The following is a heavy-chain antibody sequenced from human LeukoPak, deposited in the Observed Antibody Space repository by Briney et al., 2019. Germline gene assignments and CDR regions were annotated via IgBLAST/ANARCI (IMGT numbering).Heavy chain of an antibody. J-gene: IGHJ3*02. Sequence: PLETLSLTCTVSGYSISSGYYWGWIRQPPGKGLEWIGSIYHSGSTYYNPALKSRVTISVDTSKNQFSLKLSSVTAADTAVYYCARAYYYDSSGYPQGAFDIWGQGTMVTVSS. V-gene: IGHV4-38-2*02. CDR2: IYHSGST. CDR1: GYSISSGYY. D-gene: IGHD3-22*01. CDR3: ARAYYYDSSGYPQGAFDI.